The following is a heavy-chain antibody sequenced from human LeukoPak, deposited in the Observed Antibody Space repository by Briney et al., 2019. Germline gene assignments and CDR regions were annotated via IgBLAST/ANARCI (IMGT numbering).Heavy chain of an antibody. V-gene: IGHV4-4*07. CDR3: ARDVSSTSHPDYYYYYYMDV. CDR2: IYTSGST. D-gene: IGHD2-2*01. Sequence: SETLSLTCTVSGGSISSYYWSWIRQPAGKGLEWIGRIYTSGSTNYNPSLKSRVTMSVDTSKNQFSLKLSSVTAADTAVYYCARDVSSTSHPDYYYYYYMDVWGKGTTVTVSS. CDR1: GGSISSYY. J-gene: IGHJ6*03.